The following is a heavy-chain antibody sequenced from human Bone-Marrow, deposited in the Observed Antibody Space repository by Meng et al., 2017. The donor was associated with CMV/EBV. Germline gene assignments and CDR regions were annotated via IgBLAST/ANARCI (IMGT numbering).Heavy chain of an antibody. D-gene: IGHD6-6*01. Sequence: ASVTVSCQASGYTFTSYGISWVRQAPGQGLEWMGWISTYHGNTNYEQQLQGRVNMTTETATKTAYMELRSLRSDDTAVYYCARVGSSSVPWYYYGMDVWGQGTTVTVSS. CDR1: GYTFTSYG. CDR2: ISTYHGNT. J-gene: IGHJ6*02. V-gene: IGHV1-18*01. CDR3: ARVGSSSVPWYYYGMDV.